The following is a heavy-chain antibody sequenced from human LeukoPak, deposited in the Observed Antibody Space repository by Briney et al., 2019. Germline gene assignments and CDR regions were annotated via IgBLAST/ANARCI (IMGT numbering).Heavy chain of an antibody. CDR3: AKDHSSLAGIAQCSSTSCLFDY. D-gene: IGHD2-2*01. J-gene: IGHJ4*02. Sequence: GGSLRLSCAASGFTFSSYGMHWVRQAPGKGLEWVAFIRYDGSNKYYADSVKGRFTISRDNSKNTLYLQMNSLRAEDTAVYYCAKDHSSLAGIAQCSSTSCLFDYWGQGTLVTVSS. CDR1: GFTFSSYG. V-gene: IGHV3-30*02. CDR2: IRYDGSNK.